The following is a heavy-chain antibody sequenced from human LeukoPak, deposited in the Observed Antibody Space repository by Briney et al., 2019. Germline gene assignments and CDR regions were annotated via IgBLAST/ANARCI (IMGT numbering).Heavy chain of an antibody. CDR1: GFTFSTYG. D-gene: IGHD2-21*01. J-gene: IGHJ3*02. Sequence: PGRSLRLSCAASGFTFSTYGMHWVRQAPGKGLEWVAVIWYDGSNKYYAEFVKGRFTISRDNSKNTLYLQMNRLRAEDTAVYYCARDNGGGGRGLEAFDIWGQGTMVTVSS. V-gene: IGHV3-33*01. CDR3: ARDNGGGGRGLEAFDI. CDR2: IWYDGSNK.